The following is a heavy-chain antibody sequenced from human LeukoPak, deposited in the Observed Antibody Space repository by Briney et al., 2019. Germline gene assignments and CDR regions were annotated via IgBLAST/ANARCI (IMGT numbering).Heavy chain of an antibody. CDR1: GFISSSYS. D-gene: IGHD6-13*01. V-gene: IGHV3-23*01. J-gene: IGHJ6*02. Sequence: GGSLRLSCAASGFISSSYSMSWVRQAPGKGLEWVSVITGSGGNTYYADSVKGRFTISKGNSKNTVYLQMSSLRVDDTAVYYCAKAASSSWPSYYYGMDVWGQGTTVTVSS. CDR3: AKAASSSWPSYYYGMDV. CDR2: ITGSGGNT.